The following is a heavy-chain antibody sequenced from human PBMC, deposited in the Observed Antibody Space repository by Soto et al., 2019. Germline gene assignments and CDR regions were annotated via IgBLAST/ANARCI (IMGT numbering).Heavy chain of an antibody. CDR1: GFSLSTSGVG. D-gene: IGHD1-1*01. CDR3: EHSPWTGTRAYFDY. V-gene: IGHV2-5*02. Sequence: QITLEESGPTRVKPTQSLALTCTFSGFSLSTSGVGVGWVRQPPGKALEWLALIYWDDDKRYSPSLQSRLTIPKAIANNQVVLLMLNMDPVDTATYYCEHSPWTGTRAYFDYWGQGTLVTVSS. J-gene: IGHJ4*02. CDR2: IYWDDDK.